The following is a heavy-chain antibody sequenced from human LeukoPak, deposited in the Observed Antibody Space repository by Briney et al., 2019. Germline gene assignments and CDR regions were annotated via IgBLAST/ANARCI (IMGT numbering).Heavy chain of an antibody. J-gene: IGHJ4*02. D-gene: IGHD1-26*01. CDR2: IGGSGDST. CDR1: GFTFSSHA. V-gene: IGHV3-23*01. CDR3: AKLIVGARSLFDF. Sequence: PGGSLRLSCAASGFTFSSHAMSWVRQAPGKGLEWVSTIGGSGDSTNYADSVKGRFTISRDNSKNTLYLQMSSLRADDTAMYYCAKLIVGARSLFDFRGQGILVTVSS.